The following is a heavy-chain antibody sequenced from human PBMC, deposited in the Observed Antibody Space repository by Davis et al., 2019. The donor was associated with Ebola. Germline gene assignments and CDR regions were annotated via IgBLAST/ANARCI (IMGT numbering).Heavy chain of an antibody. J-gene: IGHJ4*02. CDR1: GFTFSPYS. CDR2: ISGASETI. CDR3: ARREAASIDY. V-gene: IGHV3-48*01. D-gene: IGHD6-25*01. Sequence: GESLKISCAASGFTFSPYSMSWVRQAPGKGLEWISYISGASETIYYADSVKGRFTISRDNAKNSLYLQMNSLRVEDTAIYYCARREAASIDYWGQGTLVTVSS.